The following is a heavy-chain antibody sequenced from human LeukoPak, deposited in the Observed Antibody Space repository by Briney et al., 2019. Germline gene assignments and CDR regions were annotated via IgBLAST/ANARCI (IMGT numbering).Heavy chain of an antibody. D-gene: IGHD2-2*01. CDR2: LSGSGGST. CDR3: AKTIDCSSTSCFFLFDY. J-gene: IGHJ4*02. V-gene: IGHV3-23*01. Sequence: SCKASGYTFSSYAMSWVRQAPGKGLEWVSALSGSGGSTYYADTVKRRFTISRDNSKNTLYLQMNSLRAEDTAVYYCAKTIDCSSTSCFFLFDYWGQGTLVTVSS. CDR1: GYTFSSYA.